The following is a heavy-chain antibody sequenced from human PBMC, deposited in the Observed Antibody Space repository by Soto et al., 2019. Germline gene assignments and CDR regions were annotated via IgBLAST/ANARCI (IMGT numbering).Heavy chain of an antibody. V-gene: IGHV4-59*01. CDR3: ARSVAVPGAHIDY. CDR2: VYYTGST. D-gene: IGHD6-19*01. CDR1: GGSIIGSY. J-gene: IGHJ4*02. Sequence: SETLSLTCSFSGGSIIGSYWSWIRQSPGKGLEWLGYVYYTGSTNYSPPLRSRVSISVDTSKNEFSLRLSSVTAADTAVCFCARSVAVPGAHIDYWGQGTQVTVSS.